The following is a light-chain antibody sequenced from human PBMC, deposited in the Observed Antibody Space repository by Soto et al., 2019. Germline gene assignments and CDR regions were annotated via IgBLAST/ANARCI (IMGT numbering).Light chain of an antibody. CDR2: EVS. Sequence: QSALTQPASVSGSAGQSITISCTGTSSDVGGYNYVSWYQQHPGKAPKLMIYEVSNRPSGVSNRFSGSKSGNTASLTISGLQAEDEADYYCSSYTRSSTLVFGTGTKVIVL. J-gene: IGLJ1*01. V-gene: IGLV2-14*01. CDR3: SSYTRSSTLV. CDR1: SSDVGGYNY.